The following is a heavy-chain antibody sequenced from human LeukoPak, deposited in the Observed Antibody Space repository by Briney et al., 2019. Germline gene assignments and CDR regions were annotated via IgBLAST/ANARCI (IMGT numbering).Heavy chain of an antibody. D-gene: IGHD4-17*01. J-gene: IGHJ4*02. Sequence: GGSLRLSCAASGSTFSSYAMSWVRQAPGKGLEWVSAISGSGGSTYYADSVKGRFTISRDNSKNTLYLQMNSLRAEDTAVYYCAKVVLWSTVTTLATYFDYWGQGTLVTVSS. CDR2: ISGSGGST. CDR3: AKVVLWSTVTTLATYFDY. V-gene: IGHV3-23*01. CDR1: GSTFSSYA.